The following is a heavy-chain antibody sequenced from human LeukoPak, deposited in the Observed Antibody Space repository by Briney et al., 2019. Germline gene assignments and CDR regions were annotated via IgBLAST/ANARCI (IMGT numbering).Heavy chain of an antibody. Sequence: GSLRLSCAASGFTFSSYAMSWIRQAPGKGLEWIGEIYHSGSTNYNPSLKSRVTISVDTSKNQFSLKLSSVTAADTAVYYCARGEYCSSTSCYDFDYWGQGTLVTVSS. CDR3: ARGEYCSSTSCYDFDY. CDR2: IYHSGST. D-gene: IGHD2-2*01. CDR1: GFTFSSYA. J-gene: IGHJ4*02. V-gene: IGHV4-34*01.